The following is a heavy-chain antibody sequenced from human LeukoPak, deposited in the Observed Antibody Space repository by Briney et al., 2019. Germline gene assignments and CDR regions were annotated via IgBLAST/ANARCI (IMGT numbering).Heavy chain of an antibody. D-gene: IGHD6-13*01. CDR1: GGSFSGYY. Sequence: PSETLSLTCAVYGGSFSGYYWSSIRQPPGNGLEWIGEINHSGSTNYNPSLKSRVTISVDTSKNQFSLKLSSVTAADTAVYYCARASIAAAGPWGQGTLVTVSS. CDR2: INHSGST. CDR3: ARASIAAAGP. J-gene: IGHJ5*02. V-gene: IGHV4-34*01.